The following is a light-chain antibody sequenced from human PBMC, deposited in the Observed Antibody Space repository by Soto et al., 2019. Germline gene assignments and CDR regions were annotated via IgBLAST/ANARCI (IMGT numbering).Light chain of an antibody. CDR2: GAS. CDR1: QSVSSNY. J-gene: IGKJ1*01. CDR3: QQYDTSPRT. V-gene: IGKV3-20*01. Sequence: EVMLTQSPGTLSLSPGERATLSCRASQSVSSNYLAWYQQKSGQAPRLLIYGASNRATGIPDRFSGSGSGTDFTLTIRRLEPEDFAVYYGQQYDTSPRTFGQGTKVDFK.